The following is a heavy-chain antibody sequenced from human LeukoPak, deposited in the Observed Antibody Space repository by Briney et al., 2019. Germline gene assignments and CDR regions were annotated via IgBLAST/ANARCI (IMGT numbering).Heavy chain of an antibody. Sequence: SETLSLTCTVSGYSISSGYYWGWIRQPPGQGLEWIGEINHSGSTNYNPSLKSRVTISVDTSKNQFSLKLSSVTAADTAVYYCALTVVISWFDPWGQGTLVTVSS. CDR1: GYSISSGYY. CDR2: INHSGST. D-gene: IGHD3-22*01. CDR3: ALTVVISWFDP. J-gene: IGHJ5*02. V-gene: IGHV4-38-2*02.